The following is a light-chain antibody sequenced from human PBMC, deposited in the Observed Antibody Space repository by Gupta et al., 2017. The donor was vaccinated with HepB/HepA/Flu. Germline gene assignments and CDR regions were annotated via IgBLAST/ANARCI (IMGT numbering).Light chain of an antibody. Sequence: QPVPTQSSSASASLVSSVKLTCTLSSGHSSYSIAWHQQQPGKAPRYLMKLDVSGSYNKGSGVPDRFSGSNSGAAPSLTINKLQSEDEADYYCATWDISTHGLVFGGGTKLTVL. CDR1: SGHSSYS. V-gene: IGLV4-60*03. J-gene: IGLJ2*01. CDR3: ATWDISTHGLV. CDR2: LDVSGSY.